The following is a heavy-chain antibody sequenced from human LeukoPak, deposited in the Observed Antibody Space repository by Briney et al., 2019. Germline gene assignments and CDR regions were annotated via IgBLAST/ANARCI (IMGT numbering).Heavy chain of an antibody. CDR2: ISSSSSYI. Sequence: GGSLRLSCAASEFTFSSYSMNWVRQAPGKGLEWVSSISSSSSYIYYADSVKGRFTISRDNAKNSLYLQMNSLRAEDTAVYYCARDGLDTAMNWGQGTLVTVSS. V-gene: IGHV3-21*01. CDR1: EFTFSSYS. CDR3: ARDGLDTAMN. D-gene: IGHD5-18*01. J-gene: IGHJ4*02.